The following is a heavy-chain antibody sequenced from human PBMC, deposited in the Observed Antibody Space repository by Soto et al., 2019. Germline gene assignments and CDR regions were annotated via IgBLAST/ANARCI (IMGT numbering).Heavy chain of an antibody. V-gene: IGHV1-2*02. CDR3: TRKVATFNFDS. CDR2: INPTTGGT. CDR1: GYTFTGYY. Sequence: QVHLVQSGAEVKKPGASVKVSCKASGYTFTGYYMHWVRQAPGQGLEWMGWINPTTGGTNFEQKFQGRLTMTRDTSISTAYMELIGLTSDDTAVYYCTRKVATFNFDSWGQGTLVTVSS. D-gene: IGHD5-12*01. J-gene: IGHJ4*02.